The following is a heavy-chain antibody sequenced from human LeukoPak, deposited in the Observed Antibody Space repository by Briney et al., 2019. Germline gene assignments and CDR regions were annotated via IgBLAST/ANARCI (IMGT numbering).Heavy chain of an antibody. CDR1: GFTFSSYG. CDR3: ARMDFWSGYYLDY. D-gene: IGHD3-3*01. CDR2: IWYDGSNK. V-gene: IGHV3-33*01. J-gene: IGHJ4*02. Sequence: PGGFLRLSCAASGFTFSSYGMHWVRQAPGKGLEWVAVIWYDGSNKYYADSVKGRFTISRDNSKNTLYLQMNSLRAEDTAVYYCARMDFWSGYYLDYWGQGTLVTVSS.